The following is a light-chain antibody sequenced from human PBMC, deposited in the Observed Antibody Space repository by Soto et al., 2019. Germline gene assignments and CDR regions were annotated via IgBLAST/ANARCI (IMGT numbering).Light chain of an antibody. CDR1: QSVGNSY. CDR2: GTY. V-gene: IGKV3-20*01. J-gene: IGKJ4*01. CDR3: QQWRSSPFS. Sequence: EIGLTQSPGTLSLSPGEGATLSCRASQSVGNSYVAWYQKKPGQAPRLLISGTYSRATGIPDRFRGSGSDTYFTLTITSLEPEDFAVYYCQQWRSSPFSFGAGTKIEMK.